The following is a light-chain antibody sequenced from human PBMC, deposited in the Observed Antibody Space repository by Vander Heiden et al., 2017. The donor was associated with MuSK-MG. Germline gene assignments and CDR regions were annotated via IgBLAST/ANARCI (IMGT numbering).Light chain of an antibody. CDR2: GNT. CDR1: SSNIGAGFD. Sequence: QSVLTQPPSVSGAPGQRVTISCTGTSSNIGAGFDVHWYQQLPGTAPKLLIYGNTKRPSGVPDRFSGSKSGPSASLAITGLQAEDEADYYCQSYDSSLGGSYVFGTGTKVTVL. CDR3: QSYDSSLGGSYV. J-gene: IGLJ1*01. V-gene: IGLV1-40*01.